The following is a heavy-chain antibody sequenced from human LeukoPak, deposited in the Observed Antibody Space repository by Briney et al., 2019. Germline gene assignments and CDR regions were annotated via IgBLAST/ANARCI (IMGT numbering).Heavy chain of an antibody. CDR2: ISRSGGTI. CDR3: ARDLYRSSSYHYFDC. Sequence: GSLRLSCAASGXTFSSYEMNWVRQAPGKGLEWVSYISRSGGTIYYADSVKGRFTISRDNAKNSLYLQMNSLRDEDTAVYYCARDLYRSSSYHYFDCWGQGTLVTVSS. D-gene: IGHD6-13*01. CDR1: GXTFSSYE. V-gene: IGHV3-48*03. J-gene: IGHJ4*02.